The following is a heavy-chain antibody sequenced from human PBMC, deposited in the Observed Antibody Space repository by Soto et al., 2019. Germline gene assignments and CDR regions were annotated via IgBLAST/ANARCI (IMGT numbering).Heavy chain of an antibody. CDR1: GFTFSGSS. Sequence: QVQLVESGGGVVQPGRSLRLSCAASGFTFSGSSMHWVRQAPGKGLEWVAAISYDGSNKYYADSMKGRFTISRDNSRNTLYLQMNSLRAEDTAVYYCASTVVTYFDYWGQGTLVTVSS. CDR2: ISYDGSNK. V-gene: IGHV3-30-3*01. CDR3: ASTVVTYFDY. J-gene: IGHJ4*02. D-gene: IGHD2-15*01.